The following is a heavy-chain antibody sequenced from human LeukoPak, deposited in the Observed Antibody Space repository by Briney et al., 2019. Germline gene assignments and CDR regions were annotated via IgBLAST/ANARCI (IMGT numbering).Heavy chain of an antibody. CDR3: ARTTSEY. CDR1: GFIFTTYS. D-gene: IGHD1-14*01. V-gene: IGHV3-48*02. CDR2: ISSSGSSI. Sequence: GGSLRLACAASGFIFTTYSMDWVRQAPGKGLEWVSYISSSGSSIYYADSVKGRFTISRDNAKNSLYLQMNSLRDEDTAVYYCARTTSEYWGQGTLVTVSS. J-gene: IGHJ4*02.